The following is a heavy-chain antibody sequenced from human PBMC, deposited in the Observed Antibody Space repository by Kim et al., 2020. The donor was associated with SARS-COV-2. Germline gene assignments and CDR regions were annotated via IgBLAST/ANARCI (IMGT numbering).Heavy chain of an antibody. CDR3: ARDNWGYDSSGYYRYYYYGMDV. D-gene: IGHD3-22*01. Sequence: ASVKVSCKASGYTFTSYGISWVRQAPGQGLEWMGWISAYNGNTNYAQKLQGRVTMTTDTSTSTAYMELRSLRSDDTAVYYCARDNWGYDSSGYYRYYYYGMDVWGQGTTVTVSS. J-gene: IGHJ6*02. CDR2: ISAYNGNT. CDR1: GYTFTSYG. V-gene: IGHV1-18*01.